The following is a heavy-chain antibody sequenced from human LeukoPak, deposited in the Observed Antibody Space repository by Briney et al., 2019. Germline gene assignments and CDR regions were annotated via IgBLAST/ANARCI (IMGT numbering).Heavy chain of an antibody. CDR3: ARDGSVLRFLEWLPPDRHGMDV. V-gene: IGHV1-2*02. J-gene: IGHJ6*02. CDR1: GYTFTSYD. CDR2: MNPNSGGT. D-gene: IGHD3-3*01. Sequence: GASVKVSCKASGYTFTSYDINWVRQATGQGLEWMGWMNPNSGGTNYAQKFQGRVTMTRDTSISTAYMELSRLRSDDTAVYYCARDGSVLRFLEWLPPDRHGMDVWGQGTTVTVSS.